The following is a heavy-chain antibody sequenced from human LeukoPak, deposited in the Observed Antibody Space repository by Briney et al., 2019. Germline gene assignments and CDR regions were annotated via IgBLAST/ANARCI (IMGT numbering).Heavy chain of an antibody. D-gene: IGHD4-17*01. Sequence: GGTLRLSCAASGFTVSSNYMNWVRQAPGKGLEWVSVIYSGGSTYYADSVKGRFTISRDNSKNTLYLQMNSLRAEDTAVYYCAREAVTRNYFDYWGQGTLVTVSS. CDR2: IYSGGST. CDR1: GFTVSSNY. V-gene: IGHV3-53*01. J-gene: IGHJ4*02. CDR3: AREAVTRNYFDY.